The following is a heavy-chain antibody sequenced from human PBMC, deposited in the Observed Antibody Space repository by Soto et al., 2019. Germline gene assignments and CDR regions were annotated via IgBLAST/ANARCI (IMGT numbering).Heavy chain of an antibody. J-gene: IGHJ3*02. CDR2: ILPISGTA. D-gene: IGHD1-26*01. Sequence: QVQLVQSGAEVKRPGSSVRVSCKASGGVFSLYGFSWVRQVPGHGPEWVGGILPISGTANYAQKYQGRVTSTVDKSTSTGYMELNSLTCEDTAVYYCASSGEAPEVDGSGRGDAFDIWGPGTKVTVSS. V-gene: IGHV1-69*06. CDR1: GGVFSLYG. CDR3: ASSGEAPEVDGSGRGDAFDI.